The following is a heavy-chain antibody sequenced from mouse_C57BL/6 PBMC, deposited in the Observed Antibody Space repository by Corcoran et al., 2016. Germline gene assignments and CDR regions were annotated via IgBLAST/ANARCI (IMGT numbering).Heavy chain of an antibody. CDR1: GYTFTDYY. V-gene: IGHV1-26*01. CDR3: ASALYYYGSSSYYFDY. CDR2: INPNNGGT. Sequence: EVQLQQSGPELVKPGASVKISCKASGYTFTDYYMNWVKQSHGKSLEWIGDINPNNGGTSYNQKFKGKATLTVDKSSSTAYMELRSLTSEDSAVYYCASALYYYGSSSYYFDYWGQGTTLTVSS. D-gene: IGHD1-1*01. J-gene: IGHJ2*01.